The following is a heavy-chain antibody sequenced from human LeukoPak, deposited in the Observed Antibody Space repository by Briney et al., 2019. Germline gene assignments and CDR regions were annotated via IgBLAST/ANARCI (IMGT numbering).Heavy chain of an antibody. J-gene: IGHJ4*02. CDR1: GFTVSSNY. CDR3: ARIYDLLTGYSTFDY. D-gene: IGHD3/OR15-3a*01. Sequence: GGSLRLSCAASGFTVSSNYMTWVRQAPGKGLEWVSVIYSTGSTYYADSVQGRFTTSRHNSKNTLYLQMNGLRPEDTAIYYCARIYDLLTGYSTFDYWGQGTLVTVSS. V-gene: IGHV3-53*04. CDR2: IYSTGST.